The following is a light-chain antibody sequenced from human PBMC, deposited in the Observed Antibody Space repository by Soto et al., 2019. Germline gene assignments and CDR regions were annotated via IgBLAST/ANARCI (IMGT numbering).Light chain of an antibody. CDR3: QQYNNWPRT. J-gene: IGKJ1*01. CDR1: QSVSSN. CDR2: GAS. V-gene: IGKV3-15*01. Sequence: EIVMTQSPATLSVSPGERATLSCRASQSVSSNLAWYHQKPGQAPRLLIYGASTRATGIPARFSGSGSGTEFTLTINSLQSEDFAVYYCQQYNNWPRTFGQGTKV.